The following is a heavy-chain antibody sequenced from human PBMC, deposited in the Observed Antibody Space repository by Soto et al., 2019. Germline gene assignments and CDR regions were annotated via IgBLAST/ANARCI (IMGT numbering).Heavy chain of an antibody. V-gene: IGHV3-30*18. CDR1: GFPFSSYA. CDR2: ISSDGSDK. J-gene: IGHJ4*02. Sequence: QVQLVESGGGVVQPGRSLRLSCAASGFPFSSYAMHWVRQAPGKGLERVAVISSDGSDKYYADSVKGRFTISRDNSKNTLNLQMNSLRADDTAVYYCAKALGELSPESYDYWGQGTLITVSS. D-gene: IGHD3-16*02. CDR3: AKALGELSPESYDY.